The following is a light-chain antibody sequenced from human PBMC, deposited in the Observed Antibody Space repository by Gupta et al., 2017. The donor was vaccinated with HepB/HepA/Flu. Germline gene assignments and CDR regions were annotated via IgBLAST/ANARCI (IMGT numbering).Light chain of an antibody. Sequence: EITVKQVPTTLSVVPGERATLSCRASEGIGRKLAWYQQKPGQPPRLLMYDSSTRVTGIPARFSGSGSGTEFTLTISSLQSEDFAVYYCQQYDNWVTFGGGTKVEI. CDR1: EGIGRK. V-gene: IGKV3-15*01. CDR3: QQYDNWVT. J-gene: IGKJ4*01. CDR2: DSS.